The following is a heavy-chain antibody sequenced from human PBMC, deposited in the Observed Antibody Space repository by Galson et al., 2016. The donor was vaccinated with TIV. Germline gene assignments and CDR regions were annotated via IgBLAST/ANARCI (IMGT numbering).Heavy chain of an antibody. Sequence: QSGAEVKKPGESLKVSCKGSGYRFTTYWIAWVRQMPGKGLEYMGIIFLGDSDTRYSKSFQGHVTISADKSITTAYLQWSSLKASDTAIYYCASGTSSAVADYWGQGTLVTVSS. D-gene: IGHD6-19*01. CDR2: IFLGDSDT. J-gene: IGHJ4*02. CDR1: GYRFTTYW. CDR3: ASGTSSAVADY. V-gene: IGHV5-51*03.